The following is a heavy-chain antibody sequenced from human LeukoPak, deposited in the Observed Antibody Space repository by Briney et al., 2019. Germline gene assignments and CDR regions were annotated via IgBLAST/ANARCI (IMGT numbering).Heavy chain of an antibody. Sequence: ASVRVSCKASGYTFTGYFMHWVRQAPGQGLDWMGWINPNTGGIKYTQKFQGRVTMTRDTSIGTAYMELRTVTSDDTAVYFCARVHATGYFSLDLGYWGQGTLVTVSS. CDR1: GYTFTGYF. V-gene: IGHV1-2*02. CDR2: INPNTGGI. D-gene: IGHD3-9*01. CDR3: ARVHATGYFSLDLGY. J-gene: IGHJ4*02.